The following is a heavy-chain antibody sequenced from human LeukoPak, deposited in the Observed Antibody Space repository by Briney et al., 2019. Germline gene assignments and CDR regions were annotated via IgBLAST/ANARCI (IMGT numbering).Heavy chain of an antibody. J-gene: IGHJ5*02. CDR1: GFTFSGYD. Sequence: GGSLRLSCAASGFTFSGYDMHWVRQATGKGLEWVSAIGTAGDTYYPGSVKGRFTISRENAKNSLYLQMNSLRAGDTAVYYCARGGFSGDENWFDPWGQGTLVTVSS. V-gene: IGHV3-13*01. CDR2: IGTAGDT. CDR3: ARGGFSGDENWFDP. D-gene: IGHD5-12*01.